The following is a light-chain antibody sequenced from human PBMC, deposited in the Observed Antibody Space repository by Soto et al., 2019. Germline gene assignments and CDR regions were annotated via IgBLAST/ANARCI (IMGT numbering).Light chain of an antibody. J-gene: IGLJ2*01. Sequence: QSALTQPPSASGSPGQSVTISCTGTSSDVGGYNYVSWYQQHPGRAPKLMIYEVNKLPSGVPDRFSGSKSGNTASLTVSGLQAEDEADYYCSSYAGSNNLGVFGGGTKLTVL. CDR2: EVN. CDR3: SSYAGSNNLGV. V-gene: IGLV2-8*01. CDR1: SSDVGGYNY.